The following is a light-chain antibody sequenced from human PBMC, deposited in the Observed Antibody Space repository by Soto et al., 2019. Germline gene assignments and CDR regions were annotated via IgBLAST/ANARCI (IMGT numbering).Light chain of an antibody. Sequence: EIVMTQSPATLSVSPGERATLSCRASESASTNLAWYQQRPGQAPWLLIYATSTRATGIPARFTGSGSGTEFTLTIGSLQSEYFAVYYCQQYNKWPLTFGGGTKVEIK. CDR3: QQYNKWPLT. V-gene: IGKV3-15*01. CDR1: ESASTN. J-gene: IGKJ4*01. CDR2: ATS.